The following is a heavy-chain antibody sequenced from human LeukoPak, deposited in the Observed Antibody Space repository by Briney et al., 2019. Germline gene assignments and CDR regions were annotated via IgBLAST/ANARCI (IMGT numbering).Heavy chain of an antibody. J-gene: IGHJ4*02. CDR1: GFTFSSYA. V-gene: IGHV3-23*01. CDR2: ISGSGGST. CDR3: ARDPHYYDSSGQLDY. D-gene: IGHD3-22*01. Sequence: GGSLRLSCTAFGFTFSSYAMSWVRQAPGKGLEWVSAISGSGGSTYYADSVKGRFTISRDNSKNTLYLQMNSLRAEDTAVYYCARDPHYYDSSGQLDYWGQGTLVTVSS.